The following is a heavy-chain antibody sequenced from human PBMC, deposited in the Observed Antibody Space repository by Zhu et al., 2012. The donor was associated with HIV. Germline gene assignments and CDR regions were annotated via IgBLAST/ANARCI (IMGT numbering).Heavy chain of an antibody. V-gene: IGHV4-59*11. CDR2: MYSSGST. Sequence: QVQLQESGPGLVKPSETLSLTCTVSGGSMSSHYWNWVRQPPGKGLQWIGYMYSSGSTKYNFSLKSRVAISLDMSKNPSYSLNLSSVTTADTAVYYCARSAKGQLVFDSWGQGSPGHRLL. CDR3: ARSAKGQLVFDS. CDR1: GGSMSSHY. D-gene: IGHD1-1*01. J-gene: IGHJ4*02.